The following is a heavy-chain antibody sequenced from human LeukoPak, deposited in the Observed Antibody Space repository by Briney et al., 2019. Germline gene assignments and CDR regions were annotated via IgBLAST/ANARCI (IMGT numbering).Heavy chain of an antibody. Sequence: GGSLRLSCAASGFTFSSYSMHWVRQAPGKGLEWVAVIPYDVSSKYYADSVKGRFTISRDNSKNTLYLQMKSLRAEDTAVYYCARGGTIFGVVTHFDYWGQGTLVTVSS. J-gene: IGHJ4*02. CDR2: IPYDVSSK. D-gene: IGHD3-3*01. CDR1: GFTFSSYS. CDR3: ARGGTIFGVVTHFDY. V-gene: IGHV3-30*04.